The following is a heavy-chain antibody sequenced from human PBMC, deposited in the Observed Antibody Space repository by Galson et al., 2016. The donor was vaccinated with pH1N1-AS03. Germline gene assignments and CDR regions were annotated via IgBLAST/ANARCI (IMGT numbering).Heavy chain of an antibody. CDR2: IHTTTGNP. CDR1: GYTFTDYP. CDR3: TRFANVSPYYFDQ. J-gene: IGHJ4*02. V-gene: IGHV7-4-1*02. Sequence: SVKVSCKASGYTFTDYPMNWVRQAPGQGLEWMGWIHTTTGNPTYAQDFTGRFVFSFETSVSTTYLQLTGLKAEDTAVYYCTRFANVSPYYFDQWGQGTLLTVSS. D-gene: IGHD3-16*01.